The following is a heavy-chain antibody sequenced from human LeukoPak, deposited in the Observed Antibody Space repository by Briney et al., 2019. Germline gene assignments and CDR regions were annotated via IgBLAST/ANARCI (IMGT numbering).Heavy chain of an antibody. J-gene: IGHJ4*02. V-gene: IGHV3-23*01. Sequence: GGSLRLSCAASGSTFSSYAMGWVRQAPGKGLEWVSAISGSDVSTYYADSVKGRFTISRDNSKSTLYLQMNSLRAEDTAVYYCARTRVLRYFDWLLFDSWGQGTLATVSS. D-gene: IGHD3-9*01. CDR2: ISGSDVST. CDR3: ARTRVLRYFDWLLFDS. CDR1: GSTFSSYA.